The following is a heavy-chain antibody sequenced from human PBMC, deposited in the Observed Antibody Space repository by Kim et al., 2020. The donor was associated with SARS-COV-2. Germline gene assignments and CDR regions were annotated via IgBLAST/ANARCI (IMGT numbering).Heavy chain of an antibody. J-gene: IGHJ4*02. D-gene: IGHD6-19*01. Sequence: SVKGRLTISRDNSKNTLYLQMNSLRAEDTAVYYCARARPYVSSDWYYFDYWGQGTLVTVSS. CDR3: ARARPYVSSDWYYFDY. V-gene: IGHV3-30*07.